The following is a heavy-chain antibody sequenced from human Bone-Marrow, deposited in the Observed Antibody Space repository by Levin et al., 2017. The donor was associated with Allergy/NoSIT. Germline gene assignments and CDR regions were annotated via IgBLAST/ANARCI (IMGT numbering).Heavy chain of an antibody. CDR3: ARDCRAKGWLRLPYYYYYGMDV. V-gene: IGHV4-59*01. J-gene: IGHJ6*02. D-gene: IGHD5-12*01. Sequence: PSETLSLTCTVSGGSISSYYWSWIRQPPGKGLEWIGYIYYSGSTNYNPSLKSRVTISVDTSKNQFSLKLSSVTAADTAVYYCARDCRAKGWLRLPYYYYYGMDVWGQGTTVTVSS. CDR2: IYYSGST. CDR1: GGSISSYY.